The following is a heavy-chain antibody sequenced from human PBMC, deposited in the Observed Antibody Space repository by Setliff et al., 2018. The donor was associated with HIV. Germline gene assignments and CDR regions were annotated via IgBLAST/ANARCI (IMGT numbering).Heavy chain of an antibody. CDR2: IYHSGTT. D-gene: IGHD4-17*01. CDR3: ARDWGLYGDQGSFDY. CDR1: GGSISSHY. J-gene: IGHJ4*02. Sequence: PSETLSLTCTVSGGSISSHYWGWIRQTPGKGLEWIGSIYHSGTTYYSTSLKSRVAISVDTSKNQFSLQLHSVTAADTAVYYCARDWGLYGDQGSFDYWGQGTLVTVSS. V-gene: IGHV4-39*07.